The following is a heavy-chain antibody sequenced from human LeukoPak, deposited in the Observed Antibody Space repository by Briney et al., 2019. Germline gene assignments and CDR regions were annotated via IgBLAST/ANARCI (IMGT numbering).Heavy chain of an antibody. CDR2: IYWNDDK. D-gene: IGHD3-16*01. V-gene: IGHV2-5*01. J-gene: IGHJ4*02. CDR3: AHAGLTSSFDY. CDR1: GFSLSTNGVG. Sequence: SGPTLVKPTQTLTLTCTFSGFSLSTNGVGVGWIRQPPGTALEWLALIYWNDDKRYSLSLKNRLTITKDTSKTQVVLTMTNMDPVDTATYYCAHAGLTSSFDYWGQGSLVTVSS.